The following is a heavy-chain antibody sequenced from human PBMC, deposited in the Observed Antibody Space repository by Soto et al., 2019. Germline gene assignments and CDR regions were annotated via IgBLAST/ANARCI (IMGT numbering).Heavy chain of an antibody. CDR2: IYYSGST. Sequence: SETLSLTCTVSGGSISSYYWSWIRQPPGKGLEWIGYIYYSGSTNYNPSLKSRVTISVDTSKNQFSLELSSVTAADTAVYYCARQQWPPLVDPWGQGTLVTVSS. CDR1: GGSISSYY. D-gene: IGHD6-19*01. J-gene: IGHJ5*02. CDR3: ARQQWPPLVDP. V-gene: IGHV4-59*01.